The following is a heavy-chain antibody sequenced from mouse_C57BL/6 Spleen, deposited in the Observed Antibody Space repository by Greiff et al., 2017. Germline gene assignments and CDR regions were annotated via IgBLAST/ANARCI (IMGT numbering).Heavy chain of an antibody. CDR2: ISDGGSNT. V-gene: IGHV5-4*01. J-gene: IGHJ4*01. D-gene: IGHD1-1*01. Sequence: EVHLVESGGGLVKPGGSLKLSCAASGFTFSSYAMSWVRQTPDKRLEWVATISDGGSNTDYPDNVKGRCTISRDNAKNNLYLQLSHLNSEDTAMYSCASDPQSVVESGAIAYWGQGTLVTVSS. CDR1: GFTFSSYA. CDR3: ASDPQSVVESGAIAY.